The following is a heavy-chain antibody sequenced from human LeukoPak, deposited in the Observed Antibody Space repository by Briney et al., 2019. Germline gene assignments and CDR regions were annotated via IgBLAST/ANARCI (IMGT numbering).Heavy chain of an antibody. CDR1: GFTFSSYW. Sequence: GGSLRLSCAASGFTFSSYWMHWVRQAPGKGLEWVSSISSDSNYMYYADSVKGRFTISRDNAWNSLYLQMNSLRAEDTAVYYCARKENILTGYYDHWGQGTLVTVSS. CDR3: ARKENILTGYYDH. D-gene: IGHD3-9*01. J-gene: IGHJ5*02. V-gene: IGHV3-21*01. CDR2: ISSDSNYM.